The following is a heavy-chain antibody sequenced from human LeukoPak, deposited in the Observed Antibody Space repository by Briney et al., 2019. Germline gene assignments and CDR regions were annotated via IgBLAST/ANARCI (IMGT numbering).Heavy chain of an antibody. J-gene: IGHJ4*02. D-gene: IGHD5-24*01. CDR2: ISSYENKM. CDR1: GFSFSSYA. V-gene: IGHV3-30*04. Sequence: GGSLRLSCAACGFSFSSYAMQWVRQAPGLGLEWGAVISSYENKMYYVNSVKGRFTISRDNSRNTVYLQMNSLRPEDTAVYYCARARWYSCDYWGQGTLVTVSS. CDR3: ARARWYSCDY.